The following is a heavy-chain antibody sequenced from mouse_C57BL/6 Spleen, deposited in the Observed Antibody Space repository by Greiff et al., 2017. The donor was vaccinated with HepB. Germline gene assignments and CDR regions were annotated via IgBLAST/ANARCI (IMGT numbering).Heavy chain of an antibody. D-gene: IGHD1-1*01. V-gene: IGHV1-50*01. CDR2: IDPSDSYT. Sequence: VQLQQPGAELVKPGASVKLSCKASGYTFTSYWMQWVKQRPGQGLEWIGEIDPSDSYTNYNQKFKGKATLTVDTSSSTAYMQLSSLTSEDSAVYYCARTGYYGSSVWFAYWGQGTLVTVSA. CDR3: ARTGYYGSSVWFAY. J-gene: IGHJ3*01. CDR1: GYTFTSYW.